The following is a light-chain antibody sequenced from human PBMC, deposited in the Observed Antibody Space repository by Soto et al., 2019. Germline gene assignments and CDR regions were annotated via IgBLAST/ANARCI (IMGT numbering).Light chain of an antibody. CDR1: QSISSY. Sequence: DIQMTQSPSSLSASVGDRVTITCRASQSISSYLNWYQQKPGKAPKLLIYAASSSQSGVPSRFSGSGSGTDFTLTISSLQPEDFATYYCQQSYSTGMYTFGQGTKLEIK. J-gene: IGKJ2*01. CDR2: AAS. CDR3: QQSYSTGMYT. V-gene: IGKV1-39*01.